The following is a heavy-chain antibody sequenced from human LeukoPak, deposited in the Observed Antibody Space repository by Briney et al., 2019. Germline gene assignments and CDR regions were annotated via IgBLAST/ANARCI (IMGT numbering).Heavy chain of an antibody. Sequence: GGSLRLSCAASGFTFSSYAMSWVRQAPGKGLEWVSAISGSGGSTYYADSVKGRFTISRDNSMNTLYLQMNSLRAEDTAVYYCAKDPGALTYYYDSSGSPSGYWGQGTLVTVSS. CDR3: AKDPGALTYYYDSSGSPSGY. J-gene: IGHJ4*02. V-gene: IGHV3-23*01. CDR1: GFTFSSYA. CDR2: ISGSGGST. D-gene: IGHD3-22*01.